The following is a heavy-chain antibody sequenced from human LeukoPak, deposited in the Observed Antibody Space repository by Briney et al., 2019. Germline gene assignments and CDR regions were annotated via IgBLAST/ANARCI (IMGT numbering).Heavy chain of an antibody. D-gene: IGHD1-26*01. Sequence: ASVKVSCRASRYTFTGYYMHWVRQSPGQGLEWMGWINPNSGGTNYAQKFQGRVTMTRDTSISTAYMELSRLRSDDTAVYYCARDGTGATPFDYWGQGTLVTVSS. CDR1: RYTFTGYY. V-gene: IGHV1-2*02. CDR3: ARDGTGATPFDY. CDR2: INPNSGGT. J-gene: IGHJ4*02.